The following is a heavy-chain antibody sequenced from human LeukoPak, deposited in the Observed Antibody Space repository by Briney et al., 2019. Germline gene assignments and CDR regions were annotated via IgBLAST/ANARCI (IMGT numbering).Heavy chain of an antibody. Sequence: PSETLSLTCTVSGGSISSSSYYWGWIRQPPGKGLEWIGSIYYSGSAYYNPSLKSRLTLSVDTSKNQFSLKLSSVTASDTAVYYCARHSYTGTMATYYFDYWGQGTLVTVSS. CDR3: ARHSYTGTMATYYFDY. CDR2: IYYSGSA. CDR1: GGSISSSSYY. V-gene: IGHV4-39*01. D-gene: IGHD1-7*01. J-gene: IGHJ4*02.